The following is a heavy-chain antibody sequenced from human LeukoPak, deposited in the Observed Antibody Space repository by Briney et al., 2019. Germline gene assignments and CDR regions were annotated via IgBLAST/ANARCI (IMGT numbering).Heavy chain of an antibody. J-gene: IGHJ4*02. CDR2: IKTDGSEK. D-gene: IGHD6-19*01. CDR1: GFTFTTYW. Sequence: GGSLRLSCGTSGFTFTTYWMSWVRQAPGKGLEWVANIKTDGSEKFYLDSVKGRFTISRDNAKNSLYLQMNSLRAEDTAVYYCARAPYSSGWYDYWGQGTLVTVSS. V-gene: IGHV3-7*03. CDR3: ARAPYSSGWYDY.